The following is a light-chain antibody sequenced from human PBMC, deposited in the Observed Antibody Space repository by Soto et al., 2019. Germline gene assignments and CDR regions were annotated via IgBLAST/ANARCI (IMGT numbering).Light chain of an antibody. CDR1: QAMNTY. V-gene: IGKV1-9*01. Sequence: DIQLTQSPSFLSASLGDRVTISCRASQAMNTYVAWYQQRPGKAPKLLIYGASTLYTGVPSRFGGSESGAVFTLTISSLQPEDFATYYGQQLHSYPITVGQGTRLEIK. CDR3: QQLHSYPIT. J-gene: IGKJ5*01. CDR2: GAS.